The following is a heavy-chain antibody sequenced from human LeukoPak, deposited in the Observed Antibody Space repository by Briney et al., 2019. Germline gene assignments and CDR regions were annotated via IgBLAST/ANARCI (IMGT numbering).Heavy chain of an antibody. Sequence: WASVKVSCKASGYTFTSYDINWVRQAPGQGLEWMGGIIPIFGTANYAQKFQGRVTITADESTSTAYMELSSLRSEDTAVYYCAREVAGRDYYYYMDVWGKGTTVTISS. CDR2: IIPIFGTA. CDR3: AREVAGRDYYYYMDV. D-gene: IGHD2-15*01. CDR1: GYTFTSYD. J-gene: IGHJ6*03. V-gene: IGHV1-69*13.